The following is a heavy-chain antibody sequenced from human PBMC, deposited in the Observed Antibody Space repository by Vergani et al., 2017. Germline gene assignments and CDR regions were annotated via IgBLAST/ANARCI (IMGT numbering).Heavy chain of an antibody. V-gene: IGHV4-59*13. CDR3: ARVMYRDEASTGYRLEGMDI. CDR2: IYSTGST. Sequence: QVQLEESGPGLVKPSETLSLTCTVSGGSFNTYYWRWIRQSPGKGLEWVGYIYSTGSTNYNPSLNSRVTMSVDTSKNQFSLKLRSVTAADQAVYFCARVMYRDEASTGYRLEGMDIWGQGTTVTISS. CDR1: GGSFNTYY. J-gene: IGHJ6*02. D-gene: IGHD3-9*01.